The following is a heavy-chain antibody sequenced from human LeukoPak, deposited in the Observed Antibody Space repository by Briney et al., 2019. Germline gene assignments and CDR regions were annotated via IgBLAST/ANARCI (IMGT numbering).Heavy chain of an antibody. CDR3: AREAIVVVAADNWFDP. CDR1: GYTFTSCA. V-gene: IGHV7-4-1*02. J-gene: IGHJ5*02. CDR2: INTNTGNP. Sequence: ASVKVSCKASGYTFTSCAMNWVRQAPGQGLEWMGWINTNTGNPTYAQGFTGRFVFSLDTSVSTAYLQISSLKAEDTAVYYCAREAIVVVAADNWFDPWGQGTLVTVSS. D-gene: IGHD2-15*01.